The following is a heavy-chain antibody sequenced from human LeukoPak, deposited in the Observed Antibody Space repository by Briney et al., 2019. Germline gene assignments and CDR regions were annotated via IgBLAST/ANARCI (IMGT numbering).Heavy chain of an antibody. CDR1: GYSISNGYY. J-gene: IGHJ4*02. CDR3: ARGAEYYAIWRGYAGYSDY. D-gene: IGHD3-3*01. V-gene: IGHV4-38-2*02. CDR2: ISHRGST. Sequence: SETLSLTCTVSGYSISNGYYWGWIRQPPGQGLEWVGSISHRGSTYYNPSLRSRITISLDRSKQKFSLKLTSVTAADTAVYFCARGAEYYAIWRGYAGYSDYWGQGISVTVSS.